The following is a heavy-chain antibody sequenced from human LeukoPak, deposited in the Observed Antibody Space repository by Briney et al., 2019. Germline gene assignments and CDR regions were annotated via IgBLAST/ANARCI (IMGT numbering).Heavy chain of an antibody. CDR2: VTANGGST. Sequence: PPGGSLRLSCSASGFTFSRYDMHWVRQAPGKGLEYVSAVTANGGSTNYADSVKGRFTISRDNSKSTVYLQMSSLRGEDTAVYYCAQSSGGWYADWGQGTLVTVSS. J-gene: IGHJ4*02. V-gene: IGHV3-64D*08. CDR3: AQSSGGWYAD. CDR1: GFTFSRYD. D-gene: IGHD6-19*01.